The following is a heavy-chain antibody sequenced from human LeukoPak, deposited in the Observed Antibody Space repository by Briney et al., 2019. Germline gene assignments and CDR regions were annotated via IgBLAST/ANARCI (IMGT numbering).Heavy chain of an antibody. J-gene: IGHJ6*03. Sequence: PGGSLRLSCAASGFTFSSYSMNWVRQAPGKGLEWLSYISGSSGTIYSAYSVKGRFSICRDNTKNSLYLQMNSLRAEDTAVYYCARESLGYCSGSTCYYFYMDFWGKGTTVTVSS. CDR2: ISGSSGTI. V-gene: IGHV3-48*04. CDR3: ARESLGYCSGSTCYYFYMDF. CDR1: GFTFSSYS. D-gene: IGHD2-15*01.